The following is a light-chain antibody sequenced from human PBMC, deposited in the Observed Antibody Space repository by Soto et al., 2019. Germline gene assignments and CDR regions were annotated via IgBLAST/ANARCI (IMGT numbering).Light chain of an antibody. CDR3: QQSASIPLT. CDR2: STS. J-gene: IGKJ1*01. Sequence: DIQMTQSPSSLSASVGDRVTITCRASQRITLYLNWYQHKSGRGPKLLISSTSSLQSGVPPRFTGSGSGTYFTLTISSLQPEDFATYYCQQSASIPLTFGQGTKVEVK. CDR1: QRITLY. V-gene: IGKV1-39*01.